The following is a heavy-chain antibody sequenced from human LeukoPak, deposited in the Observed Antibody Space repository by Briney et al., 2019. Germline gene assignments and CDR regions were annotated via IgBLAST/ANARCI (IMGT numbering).Heavy chain of an antibody. Sequence: QPGGSLRLSCAASGFSFSSYEMNWVRQAPRKGLEGVSYISGSGNIIYYADSVKGRFTVSRDNAKNSLYLQMNDLRAEDTAVYYCAREDSDYSNYDFWGQGTLVTVSS. J-gene: IGHJ4*02. CDR2: ISGSGNII. CDR1: GFSFSSYE. V-gene: IGHV3-48*03. D-gene: IGHD4-11*01. CDR3: AREDSDYSNYDF.